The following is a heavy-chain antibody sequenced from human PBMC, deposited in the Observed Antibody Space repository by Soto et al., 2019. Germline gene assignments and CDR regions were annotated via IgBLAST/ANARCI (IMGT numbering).Heavy chain of an antibody. D-gene: IGHD5-12*01. J-gene: IGHJ4*02. V-gene: IGHV1-3*01. CDR1: GYTFTSYA. CDR3: AREGIVATIAFDY. Sequence: QVQLVQSGAEVKKPGASVKVSCKASGYTFTSYAMHWVRQAPGQRLEWMGWINAGNGNTKYSQKFQGRVTITRDTSASTAYMELSSLRSEDTAVYYCAREGIVATIAFDYWGQGTLVTVSS. CDR2: INAGNGNT.